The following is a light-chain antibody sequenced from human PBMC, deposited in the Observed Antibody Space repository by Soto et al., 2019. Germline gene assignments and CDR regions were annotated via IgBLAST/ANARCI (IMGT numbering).Light chain of an antibody. Sequence: QSALTQPASVSGSPGQSTTISCTGTSSDIGGYNYVSWYQQLPGEAPKLIIYDVSDRPSGVSTRFSGSKSGNTASLTISGLKAEDEGDSYCSSFTSRHTYVFGTGTKVTVL. V-gene: IGLV2-14*01. CDR2: DVS. CDR3: SSFTSRHTYV. CDR1: SSDIGGYNY. J-gene: IGLJ1*01.